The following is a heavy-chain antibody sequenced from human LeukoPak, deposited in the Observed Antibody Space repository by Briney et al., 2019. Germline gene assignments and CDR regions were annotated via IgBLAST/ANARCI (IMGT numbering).Heavy chain of an antibody. V-gene: IGHV4-59*08. CDR1: GGSISSYY. CDR2: IYYSGST. J-gene: IGHJ4*02. CDR3: ALWFGEGNFDY. Sequence: SSEALSLTCTVSGGSISSYYWSWIRQPPGKGLEWIGYIYYSGSTNYNPSLKSRVTISVDTSKNQFSLKLSSVTAADTAVYYCALWFGEGNFDYWGQGTLVTVSP. D-gene: IGHD3-10*01.